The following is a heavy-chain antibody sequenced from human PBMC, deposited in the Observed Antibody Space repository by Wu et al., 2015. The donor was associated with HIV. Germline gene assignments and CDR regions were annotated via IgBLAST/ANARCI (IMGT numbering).Heavy chain of an antibody. D-gene: IGHD3-22*01. J-gene: IGHJ4*02. CDR2: MNPNSGNT. Sequence: QVQLVQSGAEVKKPGASVKVSCKASGYTFTSYDINWVRQATGQGLEWMGWMNPNSGNTGYAQKFQGRVTMTRNTSISTAYMELSSLRSEDTAVYYCARRPRDYYDSSTPFDYWGQGTLVTVSS. V-gene: IGHV1-8*01. CDR3: ARRPRDYYDSSTPFDY. CDR1: GYTFTSYD.